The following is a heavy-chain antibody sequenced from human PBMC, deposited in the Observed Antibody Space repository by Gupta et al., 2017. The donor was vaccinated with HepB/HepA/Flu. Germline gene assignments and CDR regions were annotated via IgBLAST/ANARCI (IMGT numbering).Heavy chain of an antibody. J-gene: IGHJ4*02. CDR3: ARDVRIYCSSTSCYPYYFDY. CDR1: GFTFSDYY. V-gene: IGHV3-11*04. Sequence: QVQLVESGGGLVKPGGSLRLSCAASGFTFSDYYMSWILHAPGKGLEWVSYISSSVSTIYYADSVKGRFTISRDNAKNSLYLQMNSLRAEDTAVYYCARDVRIYCSSTSCYPYYFDYWGQGTLVTVSS. D-gene: IGHD2-2*01. CDR2: ISSSVSTI.